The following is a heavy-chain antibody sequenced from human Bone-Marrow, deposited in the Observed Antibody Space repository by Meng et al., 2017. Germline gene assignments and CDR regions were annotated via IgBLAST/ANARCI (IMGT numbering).Heavy chain of an antibody. Sequence: GGSLRLSCDVSGLTFSTSAFNWVRRAPGKGLEYVASITGSETPTTLAFHADSVRGRFTISRDDSRSSLYLQMNNLRVDDTAVYYCGGVRGVDRGAQYWGQGVSVTVSS. J-gene: IGHJ4*02. D-gene: IGHD3-10*01. CDR1: GLTFSTSA. CDR2: ITGSETPTTLA. V-gene: IGHV3-23*01. CDR3: GGVRGVDRGAQY.